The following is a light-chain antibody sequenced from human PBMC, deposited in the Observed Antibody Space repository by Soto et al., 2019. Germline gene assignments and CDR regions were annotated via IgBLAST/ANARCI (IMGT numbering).Light chain of an antibody. CDR3: QHYNNWPPRVT. V-gene: IGKV3-15*01. Sequence: EIVMTQSPATLAVSPGERATLSCRASQSISSNLAWYQQKPGQAPRLLIYGASTRATDIPARFSGSESGTEFTLTIRSLQSEDFAFYYCQHYNNWPPRVTFGGGTKVEIK. J-gene: IGKJ4*01. CDR2: GAS. CDR1: QSISSN.